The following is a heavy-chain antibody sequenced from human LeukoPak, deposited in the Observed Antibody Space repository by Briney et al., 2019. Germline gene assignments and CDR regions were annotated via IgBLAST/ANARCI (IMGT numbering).Heavy chain of an antibody. J-gene: IGHJ6*03. V-gene: IGHV4-59*01. CDR3: ARLLRFSGQPDYYYYYYMDV. Sequence: SQTLSLTCTVSGGSISSYYWSWIRQPPGKGLEWIGYIYYSGSTNYNPSLKSRVTISVDTSKNQFSLKLSSVTAADTAVYYCARLLRFSGQPDYYYYYYMDVWGKGTTVTVSS. CDR2: IYYSGST. CDR1: GGSISSYY. D-gene: IGHD3-3*01.